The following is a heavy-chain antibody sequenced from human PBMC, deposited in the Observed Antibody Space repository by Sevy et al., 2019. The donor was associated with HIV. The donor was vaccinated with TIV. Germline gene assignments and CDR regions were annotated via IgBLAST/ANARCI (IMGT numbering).Heavy chain of an antibody. V-gene: IGHV1-2*06. Sequence: ASVKVSCKASGYTFTGYYMHWVRQAPGQGLEWMGRINPNSGGTNYAQKFQGRVTMTRDTSISTAYMELSRLGSDDTAVYYCARESKAALRSSFDPWGQGTLVTVSS. CDR3: ARESKAALRSSFDP. CDR1: GYTFTGYY. J-gene: IGHJ5*02. CDR2: INPNSGGT. D-gene: IGHD6-25*01.